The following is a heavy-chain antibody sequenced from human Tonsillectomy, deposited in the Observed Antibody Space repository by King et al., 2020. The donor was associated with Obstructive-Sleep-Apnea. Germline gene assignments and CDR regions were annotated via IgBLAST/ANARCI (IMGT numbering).Heavy chain of an antibody. D-gene: IGHD6-13*01. V-gene: IGHV4-59*01. CDR1: GGSISSYY. CDR3: ARTLSIAAAGTGWYFDL. CDR2: IYYIGST. J-gene: IGHJ2*01. Sequence: QLQESGPGLVKPSETLSLTCTVSGGSISSYYWSWIRQPPGKGLEWIGYIYYIGSTNYNPSLKSRVTISIDTSKNQFSLKLSSVTAADTAVYYCARTLSIAAAGTGWYFDLWGRGTLVTVSS.